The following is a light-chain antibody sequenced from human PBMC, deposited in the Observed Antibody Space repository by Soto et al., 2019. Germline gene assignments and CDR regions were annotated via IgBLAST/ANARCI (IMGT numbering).Light chain of an antibody. CDR2: DTS. CDR1: QTITYNY. Sequence: VLTQSPGSLSLSPGERATLSCRATQTITYNYLAWYQQKPGQPPSLLIYDTSTRATGIPARFGGSGSGTDFTLTISRLEPEDSAVYYCQQYGSSPQAFGQGTKVEVK. V-gene: IGKV3-20*01. CDR3: QQYGSSPQA. J-gene: IGKJ1*01.